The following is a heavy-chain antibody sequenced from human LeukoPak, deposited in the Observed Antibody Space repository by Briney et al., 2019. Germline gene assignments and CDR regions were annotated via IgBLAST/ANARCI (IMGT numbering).Heavy chain of an antibody. D-gene: IGHD2-21*02. CDR1: GYTFTGYY. V-gene: IGHV1-2*02. CDR2: INPNSGGT. CDR3: ARSVTYNWFDP. J-gene: IGHJ5*02. Sequence: GASVKVSCKASGYTFTGYYMHWVRQAPGQGLEWMGWINPNSGGTNYAQSFQGRVALTTDTSISTAFMELSNLRPDDTAIYFCARSVTYNWFDPWGQGTRVTVSS.